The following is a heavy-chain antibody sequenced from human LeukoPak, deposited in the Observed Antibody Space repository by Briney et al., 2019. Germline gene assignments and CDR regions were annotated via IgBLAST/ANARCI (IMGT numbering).Heavy chain of an antibody. CDR3: ALGYNDIWEL. Sequence: PSETLSLTCAVSSGSISSSTWWSWVRQPLGKGLEWIGEINHSGSTHYTPSLKSRVTISVDTSDNKFSLKMISVTAADAAVYYCALGYNDIWELWGRGTLVTVSS. J-gene: IGHJ4*02. CDR1: SGSISSSTW. CDR2: INHSGST. V-gene: IGHV4-4*02. D-gene: IGHD5-24*01.